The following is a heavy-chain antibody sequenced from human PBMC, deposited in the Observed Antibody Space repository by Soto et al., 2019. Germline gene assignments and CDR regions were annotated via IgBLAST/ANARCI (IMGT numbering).Heavy chain of an antibody. CDR2: IFHGGST. CDR3: ASGRVVVPAAVMFNCLDP. D-gene: IGHD2-2*01. CDR1: GAPRTWGDYY. J-gene: IGHJ5*02. V-gene: IGHV4-30-2*01. Sequence: SETLSLTCALSGAPRTWGDYYWNWIRQPPGKGLEWIGYIFHGGSTYYNPSLRRRVTISVDRSRTQCSLKMRSVPSADTAVYYCASGRVVVPAAVMFNCLDPWGQGALVTVSS.